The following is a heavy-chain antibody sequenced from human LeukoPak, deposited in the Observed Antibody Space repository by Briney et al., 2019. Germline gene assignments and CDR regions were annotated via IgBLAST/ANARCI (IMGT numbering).Heavy chain of an antibody. CDR2: IYYSGST. J-gene: IGHJ4*02. D-gene: IGHD5-18*01. V-gene: IGHV4-59*01. CDR1: GGSISSYY. Sequence: SSETLSLTCTVSGGSISSYYWSWIRQPPGKGLEWIGYIYYSGSTNYNPSLKSRVTISVDTSKNQFSLKLGSVTAADTAVCYCARYADTAMAALFDYWGQGTLVTVSS. CDR3: ARYADTAMAALFDY.